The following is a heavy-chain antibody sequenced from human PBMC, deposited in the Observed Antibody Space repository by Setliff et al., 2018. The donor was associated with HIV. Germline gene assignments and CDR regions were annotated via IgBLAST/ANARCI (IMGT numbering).Heavy chain of an antibody. J-gene: IGHJ4*02. CDR3: ARLTTTYYYDSSAYYLPV. V-gene: IGHV4-34*01. CDR1: GGSFSGYY. D-gene: IGHD3-22*01. Sequence: SETLSLTCAVYGGSFSGYYWSWIRQPPGKGLEWIGEINHSGSTNYNPSLKSRVTISVDTSKNQFSLKMSSVTAADTAVFYCARLTTTYYYDSSAYYLPVWGQGTQVTVSS. CDR2: INHSGST.